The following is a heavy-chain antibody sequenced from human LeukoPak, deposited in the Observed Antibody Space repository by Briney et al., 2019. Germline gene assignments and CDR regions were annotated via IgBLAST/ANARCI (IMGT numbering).Heavy chain of an antibody. J-gene: IGHJ4*02. CDR2: IYYSGST. D-gene: IGHD6-13*01. V-gene: IGHV4-59*01. CDR1: GGSFSGYY. Sequence: SETLSLTCAVYGGSFSGYYWSWIRQPPGKGLEWIGYIYYSGSTNYNPSLKSRVTISVDTSKNQFSLKLSSVTAADTAVYYCARARYSSSWACDYWGQGTLVTVSS. CDR3: ARARYSSSWACDY.